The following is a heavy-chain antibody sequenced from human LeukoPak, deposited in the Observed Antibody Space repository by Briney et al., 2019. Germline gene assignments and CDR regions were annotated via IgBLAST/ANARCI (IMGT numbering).Heavy chain of an antibody. V-gene: IGHV1-46*01. Sequence: ASVKVSCKASGYTFTGYYMHWVRQAPGQGLEWMGIINASGGSTSYAQKFQGRVTMTRDTSTSTVYMELSSLRSEDTAVYYCARGAPIGIVATTSAFDIWGQGTMVTVSS. CDR2: INASGGST. D-gene: IGHD5-12*01. CDR1: GYTFTGYY. CDR3: ARGAPIGIVATTSAFDI. J-gene: IGHJ3*02.